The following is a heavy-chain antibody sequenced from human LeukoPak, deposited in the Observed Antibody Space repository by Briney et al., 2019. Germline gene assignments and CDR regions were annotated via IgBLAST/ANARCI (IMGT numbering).Heavy chain of an antibody. Sequence: SETLSLTCAVSGGSISSSNWWSWVRQPPGKGLEWIGEIYHSGSTNYNPSLKSRVTISVDTSKNQFSLKLSSVTAADTAVYYCARGRVLHSSSWYRGTPPYYYYYYGMDVWGQGTTVTVSS. D-gene: IGHD6-13*01. V-gene: IGHV4-4*02. J-gene: IGHJ6*02. CDR3: ARGRVLHSSSWYRGTPPYYYYYYGMDV. CDR1: GGSISSSNW. CDR2: IYHSGST.